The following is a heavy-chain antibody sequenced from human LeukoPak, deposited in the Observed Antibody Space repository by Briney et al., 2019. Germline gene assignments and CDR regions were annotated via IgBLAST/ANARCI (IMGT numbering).Heavy chain of an antibody. CDR1: GYTFTSYD. J-gene: IGHJ3*02. Sequence: GASVKVSFKASGYTFTSYDINWVRQATGKGLEWMGWMNPNSGNTGYAQKFQGRVTMTRNTSISTAYMELSSLRSEDTAVYYCARVPGFSLFQYYYDSSGYWFDIWGQGTMVTVSS. CDR2: MNPNSGNT. CDR3: ARVPGFSLFQYYYDSSGYWFDI. D-gene: IGHD3-22*01. V-gene: IGHV1-8*01.